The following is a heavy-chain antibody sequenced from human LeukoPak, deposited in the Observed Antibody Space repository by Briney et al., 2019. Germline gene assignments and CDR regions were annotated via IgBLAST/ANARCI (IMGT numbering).Heavy chain of an antibody. D-gene: IGHD6-13*01. V-gene: IGHV3-7*01. CDR2: IKPDGSAQ. CDR1: GFTFSSNW. CDR3: ARANNSSWHN. J-gene: IGHJ4*02. Sequence: GGSLRLSCATSGFTFSSNWMSWVRHVPGRGLDWVANIKPDGSAQYYAASVKGRFTVTRDNAKNSLYLQMNSLRVEDTAVYYCARANNSSWHNWGQGTLVTVSA.